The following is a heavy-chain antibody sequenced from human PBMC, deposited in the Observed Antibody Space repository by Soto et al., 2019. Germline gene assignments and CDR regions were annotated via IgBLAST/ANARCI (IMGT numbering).Heavy chain of an antibody. V-gene: IGHV4-34*01. CDR3: ARGLLGGAAT. CDR1: GGSLSGYY. J-gene: IGHJ5*02. Sequence: QVQLQQWGAGLLKPSETLSLTCAVYGGSLSGYYWSWIRQPPGKGLEWIGEINRSGSTNYIPSLKRRVIISVDTSKNQCSLKLSSVTAADTAVYYCARGLLGGAATWGQGTLVTVSS. D-gene: IGHD3-16*01. CDR2: INRSGST.